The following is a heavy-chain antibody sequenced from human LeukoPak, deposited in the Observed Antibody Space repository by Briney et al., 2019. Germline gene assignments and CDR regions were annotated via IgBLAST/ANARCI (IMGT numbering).Heavy chain of an antibody. D-gene: IGHD4-11*01. CDR1: GFTFSNYE. J-gene: IGHJ5*02. CDR3: ARSNVPTVTTVQTQRGAFDP. Sequence: GGSLRLSCAASGFTFSNYEMNWVRQAPGKGLEWVSYISSSGSTIYYADSVKGRFTISRDNSKNTLYLQMNSLRAEDTAVYYCARSNVPTVTTVQTQRGAFDPWGQGTLVTVSS. V-gene: IGHV3-48*03. CDR2: ISSSGSTI.